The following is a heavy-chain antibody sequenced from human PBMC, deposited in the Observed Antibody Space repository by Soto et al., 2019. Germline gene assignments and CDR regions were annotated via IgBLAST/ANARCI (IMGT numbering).Heavy chain of an antibody. CDR3: ARGAWQAPGIYWFDP. V-gene: IGHV4-4*02. Sequence: SETLSLTCAVSGGSISSSNWWSWVRQPPGKGLEWIGEIHHSGSTNYNPSLKSRVTISVDKSKNQFSLQLNSVTPEDTAVYYCARGAWQAPGIYWFDPWGRGTLVTVSS. D-gene: IGHD1-20*01. J-gene: IGHJ5*02. CDR2: IHHSGST. CDR1: GGSISSSNW.